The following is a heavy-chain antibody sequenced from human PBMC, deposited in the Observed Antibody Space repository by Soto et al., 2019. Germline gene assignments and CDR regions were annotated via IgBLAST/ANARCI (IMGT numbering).Heavy chain of an antibody. V-gene: IGHV4-4*02. CDR2: IFQSGNT. J-gene: IGHJ5*02. D-gene: IGHD6-19*01. CDR3: ARGRGRYSSGWSWFDP. CDR1: GGTIRSPDW. Sequence: SETLSLTCGVSGGTIRSPDWWTWVRQPPGKGLEWIGEIFQSGNTNYTPSLESRVTISVDKSKNQFSLTLTSVTAADTAAYFCARGRGRYSSGWSWFDPWGQGILVTVSS.